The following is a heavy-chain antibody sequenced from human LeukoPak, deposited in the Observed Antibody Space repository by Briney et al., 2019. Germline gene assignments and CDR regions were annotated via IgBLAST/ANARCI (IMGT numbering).Heavy chain of an antibody. CDR3: ARDQERFDY. J-gene: IGHJ4*02. D-gene: IGHD1-1*01. CDR2: IYPRDGST. Sequence: ASVKVSCKASGYTFTSNYIHWVRQATGQGLEWMGMIYPRDGSTSYAQKFQGRVTVTRDTSTSTVHMGLSGLRSEDTAVYYCARDQERFDYWGQGTLVIVSS. V-gene: IGHV1-46*01. CDR1: GYTFTSNY.